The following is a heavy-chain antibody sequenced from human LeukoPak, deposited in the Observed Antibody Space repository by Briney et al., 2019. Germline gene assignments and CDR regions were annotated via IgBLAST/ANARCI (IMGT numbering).Heavy chain of an antibody. J-gene: IGHJ4*02. V-gene: IGHV4-4*09. Sequence: NPSETLSLTCTVSGASIINYYWCWIRQTPQKGLEWRGHIHTSGESRYYPSLERRLTMSIDTSRNQLSLKLTSVTAAATAVYFCARLGSYHDFWGQGALVTVSS. CDR2: IHTSGES. CDR1: GASIINYY. CDR3: ARLGSYHDF. D-gene: IGHD1-26*01.